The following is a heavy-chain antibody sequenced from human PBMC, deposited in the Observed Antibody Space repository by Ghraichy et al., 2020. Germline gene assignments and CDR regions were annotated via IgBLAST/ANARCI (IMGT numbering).Heavy chain of an antibody. CDR3: ARVILGIWYFDF. D-gene: IGHD7-27*01. V-gene: IGHV3-23*01. CDR2: IWSNGEKT. J-gene: IGHJ2*01. Sequence: LSLTCAASGFSFSGYAMAWVRQAPGKGLEWVAGIWSNGEKTFYADSVKGRFTISRDNSKDTLFAQMDSLRADDTAVYYCARVILGIWYFDFWGRGTLVTVSS. CDR1: GFSFSGYA.